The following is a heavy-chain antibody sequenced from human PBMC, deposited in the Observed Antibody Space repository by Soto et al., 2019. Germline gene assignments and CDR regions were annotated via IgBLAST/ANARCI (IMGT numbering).Heavy chain of an antibody. CDR1: GYTFTSYG. CDR2: ISAYNGNT. V-gene: IGHV1-18*01. D-gene: IGHD6-13*01. CDR3: ARDLAFVAAAENYYYYGMDV. J-gene: IGHJ6*02. Sequence: ASVKVSCKASGYTFTSYGISWVRQAPGQGLEWMGWISAYNGNTNYAQKLQGRVTMTTDTSTGTAYMELRSLRSDDTAVYYCARDLAFVAAAENYYYYGMDVWGQGTTVTVSS.